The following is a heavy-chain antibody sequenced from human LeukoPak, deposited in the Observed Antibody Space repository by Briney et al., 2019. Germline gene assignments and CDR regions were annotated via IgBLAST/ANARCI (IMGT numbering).Heavy chain of an antibody. CDR2: INPNSGGT. Sequence: ASVKVSCKASGYTFTSYYMHWVRQAPGQGLEWMGWINPNSGGTNYAQKFQGRVTMTRDTSISTAYMELSRLRSDDTAVYYCARDLNYYGSGMYYGMDVWGQGTTVTVSS. D-gene: IGHD3-10*01. J-gene: IGHJ6*02. CDR3: ARDLNYYGSGMYYGMDV. CDR1: GYTFTSYY. V-gene: IGHV1-2*02.